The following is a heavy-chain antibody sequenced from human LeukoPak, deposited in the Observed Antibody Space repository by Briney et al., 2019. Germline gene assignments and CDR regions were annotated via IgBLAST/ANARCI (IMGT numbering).Heavy chain of an antibody. Sequence: SVTVSCKASGGTFSSYAISWVRQAPGQGLEWMGRIIPILGIANYAQKFQGRVTITADKSTSTAYMELSSLRSDDTAVYYCARIAVAGYFDYWGQGTLVTVSS. J-gene: IGHJ4*02. CDR2: IIPILGIA. V-gene: IGHV1-69*04. CDR1: GGTFSSYA. D-gene: IGHD6-19*01. CDR3: ARIAVAGYFDY.